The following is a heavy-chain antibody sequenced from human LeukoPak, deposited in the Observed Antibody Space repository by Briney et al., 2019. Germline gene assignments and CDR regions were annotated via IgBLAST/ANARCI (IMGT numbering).Heavy chain of an antibody. CDR3: ARDPAWVAALKYFPY. V-gene: IGHV3-30*04. Sequence: GGSLRLSCAASGFTFSHYAMYWVRQAPGKGLEWVALISFDGSNEDYSASVKGRFTVSRDNSNNTLDLQLNSLRAEDTAVYYCARDPAWVAALKYFPYWGQGTLVTVSS. CDR1: GFTFSHYA. D-gene: IGHD2-15*01. CDR2: ISFDGSNE. J-gene: IGHJ4*02.